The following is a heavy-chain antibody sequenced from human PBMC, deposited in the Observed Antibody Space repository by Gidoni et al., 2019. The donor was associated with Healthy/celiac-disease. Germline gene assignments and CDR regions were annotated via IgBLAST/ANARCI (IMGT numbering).Heavy chain of an antibody. CDR1: GGSISSSSYY. J-gene: IGHJ4*02. Sequence: LQPQESGPGLVKPSETLSLTCTVPGGSISSSSYYWGWTRQPPGKGLEWIGSIYYSGRTYYNPSLKSRVTISVDTSKNQCSLKLSSVTAADTAVYYCGSSSSPTIHFDYWGQGTLVTVSS. D-gene: IGHD6-6*01. V-gene: IGHV4-39*01. CDR2: IYYSGRT. CDR3: GSSSSPTIHFDY.